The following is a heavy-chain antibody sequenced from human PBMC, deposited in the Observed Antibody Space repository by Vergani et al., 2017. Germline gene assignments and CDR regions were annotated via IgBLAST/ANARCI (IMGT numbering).Heavy chain of an antibody. CDR1: GASVISTDYH. D-gene: IGHD2-15*01. CDR2: MDYSGST. V-gene: IGHV4-39*01. J-gene: IGHJ4*02. Sequence: QVQLQESGPGLVKPSETLSLTCTVSGASVISTDYHWGWIRQPPGKGLEWIGSMDYSGSTSYNPSLGSRISISFETPKNQFSLRLTSVTAADTAVYYCASKRGACRAAYCHSYDFWGPGTLVGVSS. CDR3: ASKRGACRAAYCHSYDF.